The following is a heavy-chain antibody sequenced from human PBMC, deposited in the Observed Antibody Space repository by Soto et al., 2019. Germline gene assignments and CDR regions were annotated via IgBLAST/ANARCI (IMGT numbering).Heavy chain of an antibody. CDR1: GFSFSSYA. CDR2: ISGSGGST. CDR3: PKPSSIDP. V-gene: IGHV3-23*01. Sequence: GGSVRISCAASGFSFSSYAMSWVRQAPGKGLEWVSAISGSGGSTYYADSVKGRFTISRDNSKNTLYLQMNSLRAEDTAVYYCPKPSSIDPWGKGTLVTVSS. J-gene: IGHJ5*02.